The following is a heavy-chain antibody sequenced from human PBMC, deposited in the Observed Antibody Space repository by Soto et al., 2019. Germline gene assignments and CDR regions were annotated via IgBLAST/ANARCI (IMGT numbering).Heavy chain of an antibody. Sequence: QVQLQESVPGLVKPSETLSLTCTVSGGSITSNYWSWIRQPPGKGLEWVGYIYNTGSTNYNPSLKSRVTISVHTSKNQFSLRLSSVTAADTAVYYCAKARPGAYYYFGLDVWGQGTTVTVSS. J-gene: IGHJ6*02. CDR1: GGSITSNY. D-gene: IGHD6-6*01. CDR3: AKARPGAYYYFGLDV. CDR2: IYNTGST. V-gene: IGHV4-59*01.